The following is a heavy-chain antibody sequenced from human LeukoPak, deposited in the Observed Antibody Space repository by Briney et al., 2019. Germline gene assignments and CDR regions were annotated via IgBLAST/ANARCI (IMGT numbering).Heavy chain of an antibody. CDR1: GGSISSSSYY. V-gene: IGHV4-39*01. Sequence: ASETLSLTCTVSGGSISSSSYYWGWIRQPPGKGLEWVGTIYYTGSTYYNPSLKSRVTISVDTSKNQCSLKLSSVTAADTAVYYCARRRGWYPVDYWGQGTLVTVSS. D-gene: IGHD6-19*01. CDR3: ARRRGWYPVDY. J-gene: IGHJ4*02. CDR2: IYYTGST.